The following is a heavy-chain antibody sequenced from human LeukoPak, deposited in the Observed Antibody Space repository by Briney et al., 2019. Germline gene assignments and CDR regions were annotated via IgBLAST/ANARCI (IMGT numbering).Heavy chain of an antibody. J-gene: IGHJ4*02. D-gene: IGHD2-2*01. CDR3: ARGEGEKVVVVPADFDY. CDR1: GYTFTNYG. V-gene: IGHV1-46*01. Sequence: ASVKVSCKASGYTFTNYGISWVRQAPGQGLEWMGIINPSGGSTSYAQKFQGRVTMTSDTSTSTVYMELSSLRSEDTAVYYCARGEGEKVVVVPADFDYWGQGALVTVSS. CDR2: INPSGGST.